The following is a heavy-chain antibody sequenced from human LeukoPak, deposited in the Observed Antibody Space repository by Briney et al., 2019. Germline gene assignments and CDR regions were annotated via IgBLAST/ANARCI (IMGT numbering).Heavy chain of an antibody. CDR3: PGESRAWGQGLSRFDP. J-gene: IGHJ5*01. V-gene: IGHV4-4*07. D-gene: IGHD3-16*01. Sequence: SETLSLTCLVSGGSMSTYYSSWIRPPAGEGLGWIGRIYTSGSPTYNPSLKSRVTLSGATSKNQFTLKLSSVTAADRAGYYLPGESRAWGQGLSRFDPWGQGTMVTVSS. CDR1: GGSMSTYY. CDR2: IYTSGSP.